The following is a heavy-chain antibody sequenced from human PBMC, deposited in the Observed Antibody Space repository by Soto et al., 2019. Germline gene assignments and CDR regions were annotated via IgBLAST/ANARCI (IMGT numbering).Heavy chain of an antibody. CDR3: ARVPDY. Sequence: SETLSLTCSVSGDSISNSFYWAWIRQPPGEGLEWIGSIYHSGNTYYNPSLKSRVTISVDKSKNQFSLKLSSVTAADTAVYYCARVPDYWGQGILVTVSS. CDR1: GDSISNSFY. V-gene: IGHV4-38-2*02. D-gene: IGHD2-2*01. CDR2: IYHSGNT. J-gene: IGHJ4*02.